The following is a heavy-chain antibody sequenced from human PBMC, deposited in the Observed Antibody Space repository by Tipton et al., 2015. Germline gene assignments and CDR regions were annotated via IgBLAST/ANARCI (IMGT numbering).Heavy chain of an antibody. CDR3: ACQDYDSLTRDYQTVDY. CDR1: AYSISSDYY. CDR2: ISHSGNT. D-gene: IGHD3-9*01. J-gene: IGHJ4*02. V-gene: IGHV4-38-2*01. Sequence: GLVKPSETLSLTCAVSAYSISSDYYWGWIRQPPGKGLEWIGSISHSGNTYYNPPLKSRVTMSRDTSKNQFSLKRTSVTAADTAVYYCACQDYDSLTRDYQTVDYWGQGTLVTVSS.